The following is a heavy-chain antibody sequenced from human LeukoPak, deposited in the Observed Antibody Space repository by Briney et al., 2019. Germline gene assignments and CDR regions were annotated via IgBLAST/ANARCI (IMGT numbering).Heavy chain of an antibody. CDR2: ISGYNGNT. V-gene: IGHV1-18*01. CDR3: ARGYSYGSDYYYGMDV. D-gene: IGHD5-18*01. Sequence: GASGKVSCKASGYTFTSYAISWVRQAPGQGLEWMGWISGYNGNTKYAQKVQGRVTMTTDTSTSTAYMELRSLRSDDTAVYYCARGYSYGSDYYYGMDVWGQGTTVTVSS. J-gene: IGHJ6*02. CDR1: GYTFTSYA.